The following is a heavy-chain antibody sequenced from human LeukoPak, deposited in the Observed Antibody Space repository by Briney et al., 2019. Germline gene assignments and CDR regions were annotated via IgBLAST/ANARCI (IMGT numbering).Heavy chain of an antibody. CDR2: ISGSGGST. Sequence: GGSLRLSCAASGFTFSSYAMSWVRQAPGKGLEWVTTISGSGGSTYYADSVKGRFTISRDNSNNTLSLQMNSLRAEDTAVYYCAKDGGGTIFGMVIILHYMDVWGKGTTVTVSS. J-gene: IGHJ6*03. CDR3: AKDGGGTIFGMVIILHYMDV. D-gene: IGHD3-3*01. CDR1: GFTFSSYA. V-gene: IGHV3-23*01.